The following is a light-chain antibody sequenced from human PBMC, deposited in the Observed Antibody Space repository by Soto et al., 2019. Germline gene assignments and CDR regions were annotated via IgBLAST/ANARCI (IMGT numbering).Light chain of an antibody. CDR1: QSVLYSSNNKNY. Sequence: DVVMTQSPDSLAVSLGERATINCKSSQSVLYSSNNKNYLAWYQQKPGQPPKLLIYWASTREFGVPDRFSGSGSGTDFTLTISSRQAEDVAVYYCQQYYSTPPAFGQGTKVEIK. CDR3: QQYYSTPPA. V-gene: IGKV4-1*01. J-gene: IGKJ1*01. CDR2: WAS.